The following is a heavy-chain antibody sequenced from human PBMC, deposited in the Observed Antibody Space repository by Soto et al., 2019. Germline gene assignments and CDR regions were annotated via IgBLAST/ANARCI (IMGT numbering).Heavy chain of an antibody. J-gene: IGHJ4*02. CDR1: GGSISDDSY. D-gene: IGHD2-2*01. CDR2: IYHTGNT. V-gene: IGHV4-30-4*01. CDR3: VKDGGYCSSATCYSPRNHYFDS. Sequence: SETLSLTCTVSGGSISDDSYWSWIRQTPGKGLEWIGYIYHTGNTYYNPSLRSRVSISVDKSKSQFSLKLISVTAADTAIYYCVKDGGYCSSATCYSPRNHYFDSWGQGALVTVSS.